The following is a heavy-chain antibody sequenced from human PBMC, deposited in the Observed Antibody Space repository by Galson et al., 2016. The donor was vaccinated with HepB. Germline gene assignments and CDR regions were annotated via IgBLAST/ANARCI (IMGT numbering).Heavy chain of an antibody. CDR2: IYWDDDR. D-gene: IGHD2-15*01. CDR1: GFSLNTGGMG. V-gene: IGHV2-5*02. Sequence: PALVKPTQTLTLTCTFSGFSLNTGGMGVGWIRQPPGKALEWLVLIYWDDDRRYSPSLRTRVSIYKDTSKNQVVLTMTNMDPVDTGTYYCARLRGGHPGLGYYFDYGGQGTLVTVSS. J-gene: IGHJ4*02. CDR3: ARLRGGHPGLGYYFDY.